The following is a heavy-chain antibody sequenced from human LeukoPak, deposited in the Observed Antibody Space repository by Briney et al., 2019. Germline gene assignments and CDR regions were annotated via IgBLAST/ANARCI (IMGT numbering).Heavy chain of an antibody. D-gene: IGHD2-15*01. V-gene: IGHV1-24*01. Sequence: GASVKVSCKVSGYTLTELSMHWVRQAPGKGLEWMGGFDPEDGETIYAQKFQGRVTMTEDTSTDTAYMELSSLRSEDTAVYYCARGNCSGGSCYFYYYYYYGMDVWGQGTTVTVSS. CDR2: FDPEDGET. CDR3: ARGNCSGGSCYFYYYYYYGMDV. J-gene: IGHJ6*02. CDR1: GYTLTELS.